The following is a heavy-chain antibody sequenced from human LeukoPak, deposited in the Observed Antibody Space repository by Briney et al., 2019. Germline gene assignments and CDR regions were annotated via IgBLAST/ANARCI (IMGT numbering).Heavy chain of an antibody. CDR1: GYTFTSYG. J-gene: IGHJ5*02. CDR2: FDPEDGET. CDR3: ATAPDKDYGDYGWFDP. V-gene: IGHV1-24*01. D-gene: IGHD4-17*01. Sequence: ASVKVSCKASGYTFTSYGISWVRQAPGKGLEWMGGFDPEDGETIYAQKFQGRVTMTEDTSTDTAYMELSSLRSEDTAVYYCATAPDKDYGDYGWFDPWGQGTLVTVSS.